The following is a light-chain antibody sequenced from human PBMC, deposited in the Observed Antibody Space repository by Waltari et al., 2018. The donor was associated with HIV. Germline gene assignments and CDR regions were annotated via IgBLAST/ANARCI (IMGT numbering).Light chain of an antibody. J-gene: IGKJ4*01. CDR3: LQYKDFPLT. V-gene: IGKV1-5*03. CDR2: KAS. CDR1: QTSSRW. Sequence: DIQMTQSPSTLSASVGDRVTLTCRASQTSSRWLAWYQQKPGKAPKLLIYKASSLESGVPSRFSGSGSGTDFTLTISSLQPDDFATYYCLQYKDFPLTFGGGTKVEIK.